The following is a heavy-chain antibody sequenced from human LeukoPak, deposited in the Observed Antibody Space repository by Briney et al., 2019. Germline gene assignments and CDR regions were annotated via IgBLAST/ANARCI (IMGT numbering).Heavy chain of an antibody. CDR2: MRYDGRYK. Sequence: GGSLRLSCAASGFTFSTYGMHWVRQAPGKGLERVAFMRYDGRYKYYVDSVKGRFTISRDNSKKMLYLQVNSLKPEDTAVYYCTTSTLLYYYGSGRSIFVFDPWGQGTLVTVSS. CDR3: TTSTLLYYYGSGRSIFVFDP. V-gene: IGHV3-30*02. CDR1: GFTFSTYG. D-gene: IGHD3-10*01. J-gene: IGHJ5*02.